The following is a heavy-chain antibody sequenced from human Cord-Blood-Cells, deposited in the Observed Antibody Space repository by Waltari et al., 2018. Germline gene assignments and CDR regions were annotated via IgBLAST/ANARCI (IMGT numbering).Heavy chain of an antibody. J-gene: IGHJ6*02. Sequence: QVQLQESGPGLVKPSETLSLTCTVSGGSISSHYWRWIRQPPGKGLEWIGYIYFSGSTNYNASLRSRVTISVDTSKNQFSLKLSSVTAADTAVYYCARDSRYSRKGSYGMDVWGQGTTVTVSS. D-gene: IGHD1-1*01. CDR1: GGSISSHY. CDR3: ARDSRYSRKGSYGMDV. CDR2: IYFSGST. V-gene: IGHV4-59*11.